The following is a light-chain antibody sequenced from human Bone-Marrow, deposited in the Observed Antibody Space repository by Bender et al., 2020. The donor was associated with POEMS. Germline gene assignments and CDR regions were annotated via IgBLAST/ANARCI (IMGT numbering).Light chain of an antibody. Sequence: QSVLTQPPSVSGAPGQTVTISCTGTGSNMGAGYGVNWYQQLPGTAPKLLIYNNENRPSGVPDRISGSKSGTSASLAITGLQAEDEADYYCQSYDISLSGWVFGGGTKLTAL. V-gene: IGLV1-40*01. CDR1: GSNMGAGYG. J-gene: IGLJ3*02. CDR2: NNE. CDR3: QSYDISLSGWV.